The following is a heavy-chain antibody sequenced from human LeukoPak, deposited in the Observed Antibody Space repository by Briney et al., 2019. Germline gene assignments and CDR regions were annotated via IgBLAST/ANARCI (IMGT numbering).Heavy chain of an antibody. CDR1: GFTFSSYA. CDR3: AKDIVGGGDDY. V-gene: IGHV3-7*01. J-gene: IGHJ4*02. D-gene: IGHD2-21*02. Sequence: PGGSLRLSCAASGFTFSSYAMSWVRQAPGKGLEWVANIQEDGKEENYVDSVRGRFTISRDNAKNSIYLQMNSLRVEDTAVYYCAKDIVGGGDDYWGQGTLVIVSS. CDR2: IQEDGKEE.